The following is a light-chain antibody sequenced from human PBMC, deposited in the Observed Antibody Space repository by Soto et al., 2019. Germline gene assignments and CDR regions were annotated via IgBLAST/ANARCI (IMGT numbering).Light chain of an antibody. CDR3: CTYAGTGTIL. V-gene: IGLV2-23*01. J-gene: IGLJ2*01. CDR1: SSDIGNYNL. CDR2: EDT. Sequence: QSALTQSASVSGSPGQSITISCTGTSSDIGNYNLVSWYQQHLDKAPKLMIYEDTERPSGVSSRFSGSKSGNTASLTISGLQAEDDADYYCCTYAGTGTILFGGGTKVTVL.